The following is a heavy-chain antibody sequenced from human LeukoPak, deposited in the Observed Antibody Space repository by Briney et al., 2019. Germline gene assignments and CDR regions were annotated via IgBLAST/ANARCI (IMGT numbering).Heavy chain of an antibody. CDR3: ARDPCSYPQVGARKNWFDP. J-gene: IGHJ5*02. D-gene: IGHD1-26*01. CDR2: ISYDGSNK. V-gene: IGHV3-30-3*01. Sequence: GGSLRLSCAASGFTFSSYAMHWVRQAPGKGLEWVAVISYDGSNKYYADSVKGRFTISRDNSKNTLYLQMNSLRAEDTAVYYCARDPCSYPQVGARKNWFDPWGQGTLVSVSS. CDR1: GFTFSSYA.